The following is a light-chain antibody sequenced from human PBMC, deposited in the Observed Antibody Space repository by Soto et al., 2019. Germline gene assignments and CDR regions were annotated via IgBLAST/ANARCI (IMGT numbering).Light chain of an antibody. CDR2: TNN. CDR1: NSNIGTNT. CDR3: AAWDDSLTALV. V-gene: IGLV1-44*01. Sequence: QSVLTQPPSASGTPGQGVTISCSGSNSNIGTNTVNWYQQLPGTAPKALIHTNNQRPSGVPDRFSGSKSGTSASLAISGLQSEDEDHYYCAAWDDSLTALVFGGGTKVTVL. J-gene: IGLJ2*01.